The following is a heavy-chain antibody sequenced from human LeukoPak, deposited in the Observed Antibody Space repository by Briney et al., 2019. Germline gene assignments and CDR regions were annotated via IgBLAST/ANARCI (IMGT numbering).Heavy chain of an antibody. Sequence: SETLSLTCTVSGGSISSYYWSWIRQPPGKGLEWIGYIYYSGSTNYNPSLKSRVTISVDTSKNQFSLKLSSVTAADTAVYYCATEGYDILTGPTRGDAFDIWGQGTMVTVSS. D-gene: IGHD3-9*01. CDR1: GGSISSYY. V-gene: IGHV4-59*08. J-gene: IGHJ3*02. CDR3: ATEGYDILTGPTRGDAFDI. CDR2: IYYSGST.